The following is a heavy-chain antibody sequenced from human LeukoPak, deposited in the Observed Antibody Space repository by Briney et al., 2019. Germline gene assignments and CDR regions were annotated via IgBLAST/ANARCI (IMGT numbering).Heavy chain of an antibody. CDR1: GYTFTGYN. CDR3: ARPYSSSWDEDAFDI. V-gene: IGHV1-2*02. CDR2: INPNSGGT. D-gene: IGHD6-13*01. Sequence: ASVKVSCKASGYTFTGYNMHWVRQAPGQGLEWMVWINPNSGGTNYAQKFQGRVTMTRDTSISTAYMELSRLRSDDTAVYYCARPYSSSWDEDAFDIWGQGTMVTVSS. J-gene: IGHJ3*02.